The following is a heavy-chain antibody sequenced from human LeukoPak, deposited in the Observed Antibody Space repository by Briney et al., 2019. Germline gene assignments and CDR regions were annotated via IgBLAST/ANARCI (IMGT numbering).Heavy chain of an antibody. CDR3: AKDGPLRMSPSDY. V-gene: IGHV3-23*01. J-gene: IGHJ4*02. Sequence: GGSLRLSCAVSEFTFSSYAMSWVRQAPGKGPEWVSGTSASGGTTNYADSVKGRFTISRDNSKNTLYLQMNSLRAEDTAIYYCAKDGPLRMSPSDYWGQGTLVTVSS. CDR2: TSASGGTT. CDR1: EFTFSSYA. D-gene: IGHD3-10*01.